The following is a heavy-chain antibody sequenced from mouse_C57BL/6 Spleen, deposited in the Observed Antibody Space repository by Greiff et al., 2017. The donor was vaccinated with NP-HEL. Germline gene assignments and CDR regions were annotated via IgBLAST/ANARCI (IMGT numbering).Heavy chain of an antibody. J-gene: IGHJ3*01. V-gene: IGHV1-81*01. D-gene: IGHD2-1*01. Sequence: QVQLQQSGAELARPGASVKLSCKASGYTFTSYGISWVKQRTGQGLEWIGEIYPRSGNTYYNEKFKGKATLTADKSSSTAYMELRSLTSEDSAVYFCAREEGNYGAYWGQGTLVTVSA. CDR1: GYTFTSYG. CDR2: IYPRSGNT. CDR3: AREEGNYGAY.